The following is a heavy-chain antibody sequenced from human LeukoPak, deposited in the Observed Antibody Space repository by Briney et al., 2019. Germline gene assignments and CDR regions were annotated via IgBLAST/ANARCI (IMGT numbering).Heavy chain of an antibody. CDR3: ARGLAGSGSGHFDY. Sequence: GGSLRLSCVASKFTFTDYSMNWVRQAPGKGLEWVSYISSSSTYIYYTDSVRGRFTISRDNAKKSLCLQMNSLRAEDTAVYYCARGLAGSGSGHFDYWGQGALVSVSS. J-gene: IGHJ4*02. V-gene: IGHV3-21*01. CDR2: ISSSSTYI. CDR1: KFTFTDYS. D-gene: IGHD3-10*01.